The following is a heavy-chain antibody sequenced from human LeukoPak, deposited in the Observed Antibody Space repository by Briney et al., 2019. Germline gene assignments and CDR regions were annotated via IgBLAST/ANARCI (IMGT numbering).Heavy chain of an antibody. Sequence: SETLSLTCTVSGGSISSYYWSWIRQPPGKGLGWIGYIYYSGSTNYNPSLKSRVTISEDTSNNQFSLKLSSVTAADTAVYYCARDIASRYSSSWPPGEAFDIWGQGTMVTVSS. D-gene: IGHD6-13*01. V-gene: IGHV4-59*01. CDR3: ARDIASRYSSSWPPGEAFDI. CDR1: GGSISSYY. CDR2: IYYSGST. J-gene: IGHJ3*02.